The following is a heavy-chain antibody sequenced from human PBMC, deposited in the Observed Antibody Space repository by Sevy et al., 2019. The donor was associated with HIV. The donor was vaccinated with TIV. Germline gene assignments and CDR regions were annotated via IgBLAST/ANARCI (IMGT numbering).Heavy chain of an antibody. J-gene: IGHJ4*02. CDR2: ISWDAKKT. V-gene: IGHV3-43*01. D-gene: IGHD3-10*01. CDR1: GFTFDDYT. CDR3: AKDIPGYSGFDH. Sequence: GGSLRLSCAASGFTFDDYTMHWVRQVPGKGLEWVSVISWDAKKTDYADSVEGRFTVSRDNRKNSLYLQMNSLRSEDTALYFCAKDIPGYSGFDHWGQGTLVTVSS.